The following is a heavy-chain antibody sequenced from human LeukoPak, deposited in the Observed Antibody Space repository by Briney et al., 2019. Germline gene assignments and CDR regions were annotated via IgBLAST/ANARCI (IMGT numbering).Heavy chain of an antibody. CDR3: ARGKAYYYDSSGYWY. Sequence: PSQTLSLTCTVSGGSISSGGYYWSWIRQPPGKGLEWIGEINHSGSTNYNPSLKSRVTISVDTSKNQFSLKLSSVTAADTAVYYCARGKAYYYDSSGYWYWGQGTLVTVSS. D-gene: IGHD3-22*01. V-gene: IGHV4-30-2*01. CDR2: INHSGST. CDR1: GGSISSGGYY. J-gene: IGHJ4*02.